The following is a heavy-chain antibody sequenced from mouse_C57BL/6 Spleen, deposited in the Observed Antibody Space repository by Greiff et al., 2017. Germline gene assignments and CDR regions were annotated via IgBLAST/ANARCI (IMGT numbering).Heavy chain of an antibody. D-gene: IGHD1-1*01. CDR3: AGYSSSSFDY. J-gene: IGHJ2*01. CDR2: IDPNSGGT. Sequence: QVQLQQSGAELVKPGASVKLSCKASGYTFTSYWMHWVKQRPGRGLEWIGRIDPNSGGTKYNEKFKSKATLTVDKPSSTAYIQLSSLTSEDSAVYYVAGYSSSSFDYWGQGTTLTGSS. V-gene: IGHV1-72*01. CDR1: GYTFTSYW.